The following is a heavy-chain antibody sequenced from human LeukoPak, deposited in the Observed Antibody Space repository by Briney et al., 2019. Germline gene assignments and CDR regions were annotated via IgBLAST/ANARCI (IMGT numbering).Heavy chain of an antibody. CDR1: GVTLSNYA. CDR3: ATDSGDYEPIDY. J-gene: IGHJ4*02. V-gene: IGHV3-30*04. Sequence: GGSLRLSCTASGVTLSNYAMHLVRRPPGRGLEWVAVISFDGTNKYYGGSVEGRFSVSRDNSKNSLYLQMNSLRPADTAMYYCATDSGDYEPIDYWGQGPLVTVSS. D-gene: IGHD4-17*01. CDR2: ISFDGTNK.